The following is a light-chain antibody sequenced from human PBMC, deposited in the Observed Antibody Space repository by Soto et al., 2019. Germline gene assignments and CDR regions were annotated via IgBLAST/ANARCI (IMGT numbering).Light chain of an antibody. CDR3: QQFNSYPIT. CDR2: DVS. Sequence: AIQVTQSPSSLSASVGDRVTITCRASQDIRGALAWYQQKPGKAPKLLIYDVSTLESGVPSRFSGSGSGTEFPLPISSLQPEDFGTYYCQQFNSYPITFGHGTRLEIK. J-gene: IGKJ5*01. V-gene: IGKV1-13*02. CDR1: QDIRGA.